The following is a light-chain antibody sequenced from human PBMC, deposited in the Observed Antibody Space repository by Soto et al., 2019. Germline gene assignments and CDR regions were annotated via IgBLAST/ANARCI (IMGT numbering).Light chain of an antibody. CDR1: QSISIY. CDR2: SAS. Sequence: DIQMTQSPSSLSASIGDRVTITCRASQSISIYLNWYQQKPGKVPKLLIYSASTLQSGVPSRFSGSGSGTDFTLTISSLQPEDYATYFCQQANIFPFTFGQGTRLEIK. CDR3: QQANIFPFT. V-gene: IGKV1-27*01. J-gene: IGKJ5*01.